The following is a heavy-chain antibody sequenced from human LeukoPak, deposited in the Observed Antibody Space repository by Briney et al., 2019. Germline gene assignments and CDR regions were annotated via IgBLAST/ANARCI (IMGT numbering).Heavy chain of an antibody. CDR2: IYYSGST. D-gene: IGHD3-9*01. Sequence: SETLSLTCTVSGGSISSSSYYWGWIRQPPGKGLEWIGSIYYSGSTYYNPSLKSRVTISVDTSKNQFSLKLSSVTAADTAVYYCARDAGRRYYDILTGFSYFDYWGQGTLVTVSS. CDR1: GGSISSSSYY. V-gene: IGHV4-39*07. CDR3: ARDAGRRYYDILTGFSYFDY. J-gene: IGHJ4*02.